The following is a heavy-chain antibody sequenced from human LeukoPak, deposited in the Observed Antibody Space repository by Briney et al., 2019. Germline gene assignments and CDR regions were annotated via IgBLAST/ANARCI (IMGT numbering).Heavy chain of an antibody. CDR1: AHSFTDYY. CDR3: ARGGERWLQPARMDV. J-gene: IGHJ6*03. D-gene: IGHD5-24*01. V-gene: IGHV1-2*02. Sequence: ASVKVSCKASAHSFTDYYMHWVRQAPGQGLEWMGWINPKSGGTNYAQQFQGRVTMTRNTSISTAYMELSSLRSEDTAVYYCARGGERWLQPARMDVWGKGTTVTISS. CDR2: INPKSGGT.